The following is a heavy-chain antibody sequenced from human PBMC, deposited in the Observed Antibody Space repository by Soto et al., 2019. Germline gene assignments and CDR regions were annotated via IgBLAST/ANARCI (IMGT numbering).Heavy chain of an antibody. CDR1: GGSISTSYH. V-gene: IGHV4-59*01. CDR3: AREDTHYYFDY. Sequence: LSLTCTVSGGSISTSYHWSWIRQSPGKGLEWIGYKYYSGLTNYNPSLKSRVTISMDTSKNQFSLKLSSVTAADTAVYYCAREDTHYYFDYWGQGTLVTVSS. J-gene: IGHJ4*02. CDR2: KYYSGLT. D-gene: IGHD2-2*02.